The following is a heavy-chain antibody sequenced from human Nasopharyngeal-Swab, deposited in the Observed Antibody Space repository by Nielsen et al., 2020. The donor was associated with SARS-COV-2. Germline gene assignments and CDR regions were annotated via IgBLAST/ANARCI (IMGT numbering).Heavy chain of an antibody. D-gene: IGHD6-19*01. CDR1: SGSFTDYY. J-gene: IGHJ4*02. CDR2: IYHSGST. CDR3: AKVGGAVAG. Sequence: SQTLSLTCAVYSGSFTDYYWTWIRQPPGKGVEWIGEIYHSGSTKYNPSLKSRVTISVDRSKNQFSLKLKSVTAADTAVYYCAKVGGAVAGWGQGTLVTVSS. V-gene: IGHV4-34*01.